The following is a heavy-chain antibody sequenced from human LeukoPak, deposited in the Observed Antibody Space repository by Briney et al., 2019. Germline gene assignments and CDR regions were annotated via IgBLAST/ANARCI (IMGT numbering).Heavy chain of an antibody. Sequence: PGGSLRLSCAASGFTFSSYAMYWVRQGPGKGLEWVSGIFGSGGSTHYADSVKGRFTISRDNSKNTVYLQMNSLRAEDTAVYYCARGTTYPTTVFDYWGQGTLVTVSS. CDR3: ARGTTYPTTVFDY. CDR2: IFGSGGST. J-gene: IGHJ4*02. CDR1: GFTFSSYA. D-gene: IGHD4-17*01. V-gene: IGHV3-23*01.